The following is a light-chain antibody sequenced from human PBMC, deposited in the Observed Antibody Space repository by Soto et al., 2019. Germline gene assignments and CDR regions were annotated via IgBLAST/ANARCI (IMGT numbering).Light chain of an antibody. CDR3: QQRHNWPIT. Sequence: EIVLTQSPGTLSLSPGERATLSCRASQSVSSSYLAWYQQKPGQAPRLLIYGASSRATGIPDRFSGSGSGTDFTLTISSLEPEDFGVYYCQQRHNWPITFGQGTRLEIK. V-gene: IGKV3D-20*02. J-gene: IGKJ5*01. CDR1: QSVSSSY. CDR2: GAS.